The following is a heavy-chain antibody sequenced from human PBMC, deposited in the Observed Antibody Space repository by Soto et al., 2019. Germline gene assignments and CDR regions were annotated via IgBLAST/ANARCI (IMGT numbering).Heavy chain of an antibody. CDR1: GGSFSGYY. J-gene: IGHJ6*02. D-gene: IGHD4-4*01. CDR2: IYNSGGT. Sequence: PSETLSRTCAVYGGSFSGYYWSWIRQPPGKGLEWIGDIYNSGGTNYNPSLKRRVTISVDTAKNQFSLKLSSVSAADTAVYYCARERDDYSNYGALYYYGMDVWGQGTTVTVSS. V-gene: IGHV4-34*01. CDR3: ARERDDYSNYGALYYYGMDV.